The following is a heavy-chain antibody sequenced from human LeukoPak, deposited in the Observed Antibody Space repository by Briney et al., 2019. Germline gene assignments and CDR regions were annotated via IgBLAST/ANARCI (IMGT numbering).Heavy chain of an antibody. CDR1: GFTFGDYA. CDR3: AKSNDWSGMYYFDY. D-gene: IGHD3-9*01. V-gene: IGHV3-23*01. Sequence: GGSLRLSCTASGFTFGDYAMTWVRQAPGKGLEWVSGISGSDGSTYYADSVKGRFTISRDNSKNTLYLQMNSLRAEDTAVFYCAKSNDWSGMYYFDYWGQGTLVTVSS. CDR2: ISGSDGST. J-gene: IGHJ4*02.